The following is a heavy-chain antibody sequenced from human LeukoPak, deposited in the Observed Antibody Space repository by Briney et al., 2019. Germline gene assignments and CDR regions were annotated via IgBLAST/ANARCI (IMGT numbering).Heavy chain of an antibody. V-gene: IGHV3-48*03. CDR3: ARDLFFYS. CDR2: ISSSTSTI. CDR1: GFTFSSYE. D-gene: IGHD2/OR15-2a*01. Sequence: GGSLRLSCAASGFTFSSYEMNWVRQAPGKGLEWVSYISSSTSTIYYADSVKGRFTISRDNAKNSLYLQMNSLRAEDTAVYYCARDLFFYSWGQGTLVTVSS. J-gene: IGHJ4*02.